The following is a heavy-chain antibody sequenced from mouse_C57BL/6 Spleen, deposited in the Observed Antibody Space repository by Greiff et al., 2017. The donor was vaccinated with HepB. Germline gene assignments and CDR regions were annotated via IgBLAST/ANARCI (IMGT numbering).Heavy chain of an antibody. CDR3: ARFWVGY. CDR2: IDPSDSYT. J-gene: IGHJ2*01. CDR1: GYTFTSYW. V-gene: IGHV1-50*01. D-gene: IGHD4-1*01. Sequence: QVQLQQSGAELVKPGASVKLSCKASGYTFTSYWMQWVKQRPGQGLEWIGEIDPSDSYTNYNQKFKGKATLTVDTSSSPAYMQLSSLTSEDSAVYYCARFWVGYWGQGTTLTVSS.